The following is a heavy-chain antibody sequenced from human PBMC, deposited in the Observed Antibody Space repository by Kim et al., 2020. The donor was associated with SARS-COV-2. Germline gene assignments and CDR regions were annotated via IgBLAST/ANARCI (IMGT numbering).Heavy chain of an antibody. V-gene: IGHV4-61*01. CDR3: ARDLSYLRAFDI. CDR1: GGSVSSGSYY. CDR2: IYYSGST. J-gene: IGHJ3*02. Sequence: SETLSLTCTVSGGSVSSGSYYWSWIRQPPGKGLEWIGYIYYSGSTNYNPSLKSRVTISVDTSKNQFSLKLSSVTAADTAVYYCARDLSYLRAFDIWGQGAMVTVSS. D-gene: IGHD1-26*01.